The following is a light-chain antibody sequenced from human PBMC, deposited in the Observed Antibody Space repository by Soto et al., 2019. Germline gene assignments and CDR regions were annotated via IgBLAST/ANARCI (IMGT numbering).Light chain of an antibody. J-gene: IGLJ2*01. CDR3: CSYAGSFTFDV. V-gene: IGLV2-23*03. CDR2: EGS. CDR1: SSDVGNYNL. Sequence: QSVLTQPASVSGCPGQSITISCTGTSSDVGNYNLVSWYQQFPGKAPKLIIYEGSRRPSGVSNRFSGSKSGNTASLTISGLQAEDEADYYCCSYAGSFTFDVFGGGTKLTVL.